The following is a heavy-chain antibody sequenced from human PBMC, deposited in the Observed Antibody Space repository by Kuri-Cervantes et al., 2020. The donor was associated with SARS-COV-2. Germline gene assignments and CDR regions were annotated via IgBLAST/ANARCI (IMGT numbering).Heavy chain of an antibody. CDR3: ARDLSTVLGEDYFDY. CDR1: GFTFTDYY. Sequence: GGSLRLSCAASGFTFTDYYMSWIRLTPGKGLEWVSYITGSGSAMYYADSVKGRFTISRDNSKNTLYLQMNSLRAEDTAVYYCARDLSTVLGEDYFDYWGQGTLVTVSS. J-gene: IGHJ4*02. D-gene: IGHD2-8*01. CDR2: ITGSGSAM. V-gene: IGHV3-11*04.